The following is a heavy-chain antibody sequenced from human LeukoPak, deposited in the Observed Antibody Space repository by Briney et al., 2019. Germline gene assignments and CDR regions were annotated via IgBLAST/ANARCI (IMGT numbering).Heavy chain of an antibody. D-gene: IGHD2-21*02. CDR2: IYYSGST. CDR3: ASGEYCGGDCQGAFDI. CDR1: GGSISSYY. J-gene: IGHJ3*02. Sequence: SETLSLTCTVSGGSISSYYWSWIRQPTGKGLEWIGYIYYSGSTNYNPSLKSRVTISVDTSKNQFSLKLSSVTAADTAVYYCASGEYCGGDCQGAFDIWGQGTMVTVSS. V-gene: IGHV4-59*01.